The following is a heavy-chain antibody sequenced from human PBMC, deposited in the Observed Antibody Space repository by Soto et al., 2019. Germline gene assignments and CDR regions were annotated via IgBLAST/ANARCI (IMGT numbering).Heavy chain of an antibody. CDR1: GGSITXXX. Sequence: TLXLTXTVSGGSITXXXXXWIRQPPGKGLEFIGYIYYSGSTNYNPSLKSRVTISVDTSKNQFSLKLSSVTAADTAVYFCARRGYSSGWYYFDYWGQGALGTVSS. CDR2: IYYSGST. V-gene: IGHV4-59*01. CDR3: ARRGYSSGWYYFDY. D-gene: IGHD6-19*01. J-gene: IGHJ4*02.